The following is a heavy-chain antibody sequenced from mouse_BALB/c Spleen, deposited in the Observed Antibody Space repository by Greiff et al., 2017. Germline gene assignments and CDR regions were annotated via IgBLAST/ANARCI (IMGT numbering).Heavy chain of an antibody. V-gene: IGHV5-6-3*01. CDR1: GFTFSSYG. D-gene: IGHD1-1*01. CDR2: INSNGGGT. Sequence: VQLKESGGGLVQPGGSLKLSCAASGFTFSSYGMSWVRQTPDKRLELVATINSNGGGTYYPDSVKGRFTISRDNAKNTLYLQMSSLKSEDTAMYYCARDYYGSRFAYWGQGTLVTVSA. CDR3: ARDYYGSRFAY. J-gene: IGHJ3*01.